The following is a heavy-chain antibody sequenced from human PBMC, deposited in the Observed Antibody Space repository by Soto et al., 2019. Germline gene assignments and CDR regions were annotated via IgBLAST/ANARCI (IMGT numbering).Heavy chain of an antibody. D-gene: IGHD3-10*01. Sequence: QVQLVQSGAEVRKPEASVKVSCKASGYTFSNYGLSWVRQAPGQGLEWMGWISDYNGNTHYAQKFQGRLIMTTDTTQRTAYVELRSLTSDDTAVYFCAREGYYSGSGTYSPPRYYGMDVWGQGTTVTVSS. J-gene: IGHJ6*02. V-gene: IGHV1-18*01. CDR1: GYTFSNYG. CDR2: ISDYNGNT. CDR3: AREGYYSGSGTYSPPRYYGMDV.